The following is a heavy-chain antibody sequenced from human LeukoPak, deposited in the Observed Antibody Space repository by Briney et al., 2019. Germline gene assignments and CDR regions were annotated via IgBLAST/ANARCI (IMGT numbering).Heavy chain of an antibody. CDR3: ARLSRYSYGYFDY. Sequence: SETLSLTCTVSGGSISSYYWSWIRQPPGKGLEWIGYIYYSGSTNYNPSLKSRVTISVDTSKNQFSLKLSSVTAADTAVYYCARLSRYSYGYFDYWGQGTLVTVPS. CDR1: GGSISSYY. J-gene: IGHJ4*02. D-gene: IGHD5-18*01. CDR2: IYYSGST. V-gene: IGHV4-59*08.